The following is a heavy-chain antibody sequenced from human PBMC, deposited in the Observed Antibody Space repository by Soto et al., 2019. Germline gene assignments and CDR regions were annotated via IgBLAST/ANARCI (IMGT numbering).Heavy chain of an antibody. V-gene: IGHV3-33*01. CDR1: GFTFSSYG. J-gene: IGHJ4*02. CDR3: ARDGNGDYGDY. CDR2: IWYDGSNK. D-gene: IGHD4-17*01. Sequence: GGSLRLSCAASGFTFSSYGRHWVRQAPGKGLEWVAVIWYDGSNKYYADSVKGRFTISRDNSKNTLYLQMNSLRAEDTAVYYCARDGNGDYGDYWGQGTLVTVSS.